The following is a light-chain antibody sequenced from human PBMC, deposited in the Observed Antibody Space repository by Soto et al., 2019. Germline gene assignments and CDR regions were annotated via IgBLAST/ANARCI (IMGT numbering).Light chain of an antibody. J-gene: IGKJ2*01. CDR3: QQSYGTPYT. CDR2: EAS. CDR1: QTVNSY. Sequence: DIQMTQSPSSLSASVGDRVTIGCRASQTVNSYLNWYQQKSGKAPKVLIYEASTLKSGVPSRFSGSGYGTDFTLTISSLQPEHFATYYCQQSYGTPYTFGPGTKLEIK. V-gene: IGKV1-39*01.